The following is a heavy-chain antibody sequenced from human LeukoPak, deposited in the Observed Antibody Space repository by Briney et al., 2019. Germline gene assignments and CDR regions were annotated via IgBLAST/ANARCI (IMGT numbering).Heavy chain of an antibody. D-gene: IGHD4-17*01. Sequence: GGSLRLSCAASGFTFSSYEMNWVRQAPGKGLEWVSYISSSGSTIYYADSVKGRFTISRDNAKNSLYLQMNSLRAEDTAVYYCARDEDYGDFVGNWYDPEGLGTLVTVSS. CDR2: ISSSGSTI. J-gene: IGHJ5*02. CDR1: GFTFSSYE. V-gene: IGHV3-48*03. CDR3: ARDEDYGDFVGNWYDP.